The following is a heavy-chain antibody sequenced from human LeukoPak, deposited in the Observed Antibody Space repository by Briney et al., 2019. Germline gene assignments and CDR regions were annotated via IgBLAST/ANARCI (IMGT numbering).Heavy chain of an antibody. D-gene: IGHD2-2*01. Sequence: AASVTVSCKASGGTFSSYAISWVRQAPGQGLEGMGGIIPIFGTANYAQKFQGRVTITADESTSTAYMELSSLRSEDTAVYYCARGEGMPYYNWFDPWGQGTLVTVSS. V-gene: IGHV1-69*13. CDR2: IIPIFGTA. CDR3: ARGEGMPYYNWFDP. CDR1: GGTFSSYA. J-gene: IGHJ5*02.